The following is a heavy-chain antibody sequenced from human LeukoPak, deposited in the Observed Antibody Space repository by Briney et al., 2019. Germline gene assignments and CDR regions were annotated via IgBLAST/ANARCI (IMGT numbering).Heavy chain of an antibody. V-gene: IGHV3-30-3*01. J-gene: IGHJ6*02. CDR1: GFSFSHYS. CDR2: ISYDGSNK. D-gene: IGHD6-6*01. Sequence: PGGSLRLSCAASGFSFSHYSMTWARQAPGKGLEWVAVISYDGSNKYYADSVKGRFTISRDNSKNTLYLQMNSLRAEDTAVYYCARDLDSSSPNYYYYYGMDVWGQGTTVTVSS. CDR3: ARDLDSSSPNYYYYYGMDV.